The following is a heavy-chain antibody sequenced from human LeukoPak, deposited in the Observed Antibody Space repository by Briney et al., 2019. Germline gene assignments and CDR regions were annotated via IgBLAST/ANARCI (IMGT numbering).Heavy chain of an antibody. CDR3: ATPRELLENAFDI. Sequence: GASVKVSCKVSGHTLTELSMHWVRQAPGKGLEWMGGFDPEDGETIYAQKFQGGVTMTEDTSTDTAYMELSSLRSEDTAVYYCATPRELLENAFDIWGQGTMVTVSS. CDR2: FDPEDGET. V-gene: IGHV1-24*01. CDR1: GHTLTELS. D-gene: IGHD1-7*01. J-gene: IGHJ3*02.